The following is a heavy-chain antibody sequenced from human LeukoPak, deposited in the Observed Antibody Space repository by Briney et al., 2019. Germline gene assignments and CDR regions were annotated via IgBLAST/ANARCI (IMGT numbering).Heavy chain of an antibody. Sequence: GGSLRLSCTASGFSFSGHWMHWARQLPGKGLVWVSRISPTGSTTSYADTVKGRFTVSRDNAKNTLYLQVNNLRAEDTAVYYCARGPNSNWSGLDFWGQGTLLTVSS. CDR2: ISPTGSTT. J-gene: IGHJ4*02. D-gene: IGHD6-6*01. CDR1: GFSFSGHW. V-gene: IGHV3-74*01. CDR3: ARGPNSNWSGLDF.